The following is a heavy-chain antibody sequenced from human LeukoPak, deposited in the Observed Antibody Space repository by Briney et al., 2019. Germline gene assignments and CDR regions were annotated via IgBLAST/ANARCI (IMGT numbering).Heavy chain of an antibody. CDR1: GFTFSSYA. CDR2: IGPIFSTA. D-gene: IGHD2-2*01. Sequence: AGGSLRLSCAVSGFTFSSYAISWVGQAPGQGLKWMGGIGPIFSTANYAQKFQGRVTITTDESTSTAYMELSSLRSEDTAVYYCASSHPGYCSSTSCYENWFDPWGQGTLVTVSS. V-gene: IGHV1-69*05. J-gene: IGHJ5*02. CDR3: ASSHPGYCSSTSCYENWFDP.